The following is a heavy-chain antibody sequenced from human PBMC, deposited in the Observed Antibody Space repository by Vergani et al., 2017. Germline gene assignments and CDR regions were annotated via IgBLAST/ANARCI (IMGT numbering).Heavy chain of an antibody. V-gene: IGHV3-23*01. CDR2: ISGSGGRT. D-gene: IGHD4-11*01. Sequence: EVQLLESGGGLVQPGGSLRLSCAASGFTFSSYAMSWVRQAPGKGLEWVSAISGSGGRTYYADSVKGRFTISRDNSKNTLYLQMNSLRAEDTAVYYCAKDLRLRGNPSFYSNYGNIYYYMDVWGKGTTVTVSS. J-gene: IGHJ6*03. CDR1: GFTFSSYA. CDR3: AKDLRLRGNPSFYSNYGNIYYYMDV.